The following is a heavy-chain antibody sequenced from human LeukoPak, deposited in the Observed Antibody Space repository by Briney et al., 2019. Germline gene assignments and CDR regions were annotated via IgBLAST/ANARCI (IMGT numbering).Heavy chain of an antibody. J-gene: IGHJ6*03. CDR3: ARHLGPTYYYYYYMDV. D-gene: IGHD7-27*01. V-gene: IGHV4-59*08. CDR2: ISYSGST. Sequence: SETLSLTCTVSGGSIRSYYWSWIRQPPGKGLERIGYISYSGSTNYNASLESRVTMSVDTSKNQFSLKLSSVTAADTAVYYCARHLGPTYYYYYYMDVWGKGTTVTASS. CDR1: GGSIRSYY.